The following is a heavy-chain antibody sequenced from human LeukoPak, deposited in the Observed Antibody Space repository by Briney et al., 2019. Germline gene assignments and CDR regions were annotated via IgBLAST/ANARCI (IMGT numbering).Heavy chain of an antibody. CDR3: VRDAWMASTPLDY. Sequence: TGGSLRLSCAASGFTFSNYWMHWVRQAPGKGLVWVSRIHSDGSSTTYADSVKGRFTVSRDNAKNTLYLQMNSLRADDTAVYYCVRDAWMASTPLDYWGHGTLVIASS. J-gene: IGHJ4*01. D-gene: IGHD5-24*01. CDR1: GFTFSNYW. V-gene: IGHV3-74*01. CDR2: IHSDGSST.